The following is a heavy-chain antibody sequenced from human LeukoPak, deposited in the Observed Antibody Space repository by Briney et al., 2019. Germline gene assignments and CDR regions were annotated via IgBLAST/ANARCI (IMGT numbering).Heavy chain of an antibody. V-gene: IGHV3-9*01. D-gene: IGHD6-6*01. J-gene: IGHJ4*02. Sequence: GGSLRLSCTASGFTFDDYAMHWVRQVPGKGLEWVSGISWNGGDLGYADSVKGRLTISRDNAKNSLFLELSSLRPEDTALYYCPKDAYSRHRNGEYFGFWGQGTLVTVSS. CDR2: ISWNGGDL. CDR3: PKDAYSRHRNGEYFGF. CDR1: GFTFDDYA.